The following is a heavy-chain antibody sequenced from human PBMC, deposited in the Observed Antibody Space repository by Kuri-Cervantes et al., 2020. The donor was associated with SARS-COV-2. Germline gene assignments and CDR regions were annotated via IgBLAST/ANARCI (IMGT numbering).Heavy chain of an antibody. CDR1: GFTFSSYS. CDR2: ISSSSSYI. D-gene: IGHD3-10*01. J-gene: IGHJ5*02. V-gene: IGHV3-21*01. CDR3: ARAPWSYPRAYNWFHP. Sequence: GESLKISCAASGFTFSSYSMNWVRQAPGKGLEWVSSISSSSSYIYYADSVKGRFTISRDNAKNSLYLQMNSLRDEDTAVYYCARAPWSYPRAYNWFHPWGQGTLVTVSS.